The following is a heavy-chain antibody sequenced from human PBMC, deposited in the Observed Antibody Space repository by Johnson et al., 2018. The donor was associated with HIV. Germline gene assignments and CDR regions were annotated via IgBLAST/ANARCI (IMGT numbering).Heavy chain of an antibody. CDR2: ISSSGASI. Sequence: VQLVESGGGLVQPGGSLRLSCAASGFTFSSYWMSWVRQAPGKGLEWVSYISSSGASIYYADSVKGRFTISRDNAKNSLYLQMNSLRAEDTALYYCARVVQYYDSSGYSTRGGDGLDIWGQGTMVTVSS. CDR3: ARVVQYYDSSGYSTRGGDGLDI. CDR1: GFTFSSYW. D-gene: IGHD3-22*01. J-gene: IGHJ3*02. V-gene: IGHV3-48*04.